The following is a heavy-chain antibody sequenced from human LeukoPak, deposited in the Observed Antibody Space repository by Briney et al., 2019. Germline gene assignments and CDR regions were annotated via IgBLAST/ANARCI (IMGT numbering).Heavy chain of an antibody. V-gene: IGHV4-59*12. D-gene: IGHD3-22*01. CDR1: GGSISSYY. J-gene: IGHJ4*02. CDR3: AREGSYYDSSGTIDY. Sequence: SETLSLTCTVAGGSISSYYWSWIRQPPGKGLEWIGYIYYSGSTNYNPSLKSRVTISVDTSKNQFSLKLSSVTAADTAVYYCAREGSYYDSSGTIDYWGQGTLVTVSS. CDR2: IYYSGST.